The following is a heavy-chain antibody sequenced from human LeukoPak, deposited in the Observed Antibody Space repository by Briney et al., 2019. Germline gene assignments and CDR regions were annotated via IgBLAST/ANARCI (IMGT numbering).Heavy chain of an antibody. CDR3: TRAAGGSLD. D-gene: IGHD1-26*01. CDR1: GGSFSGYF. Sequence: SETLSLTCAVYGGSFSGYFWSWIRQPPGKGLEWIGEINHSGSTNYNPSLTSRVTISIDTSKSQFSLKLNSVTAADTAVYYCTRAAGGSLDWGQGTLVTVSS. J-gene: IGHJ4*02. CDR2: INHSGST. V-gene: IGHV4-34*01.